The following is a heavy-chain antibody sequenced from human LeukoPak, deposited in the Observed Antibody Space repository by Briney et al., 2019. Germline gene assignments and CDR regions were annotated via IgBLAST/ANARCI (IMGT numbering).Heavy chain of an antibody. CDR2: INHSGST. J-gene: IGHJ4*02. V-gene: IGHV4-34*01. CDR1: GGSFSGYY. D-gene: IGHD6-19*01. Sequence: SETLSLTCAVYGGSFSGYYWSWIRQPPGKGLEWIGEINHSGSTNYNPSLKSRVTISVDTSKNQFSLKLSSVTAADTAVYYCARPLGASSGWYDYWGQGTLVTVSS. CDR3: ARPLGASSGWYDY.